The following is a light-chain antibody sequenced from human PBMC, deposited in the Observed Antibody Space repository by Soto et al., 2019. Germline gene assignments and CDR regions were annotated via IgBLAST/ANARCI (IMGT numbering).Light chain of an antibody. Sequence: QSVLTQPPSVSAAPGQKVTISCSGSSSNIGNNYVSWYQQLPGTAPKLLIYDNNKPTSGIPDRFSGSKSGTSATLGITGPQTGGGGGYYCGKRDKQPGSLGFGRRTKLTVL. CDR1: SSNIGNNY. V-gene: IGLV1-51*01. CDR3: GKRDKQPGSLG. J-gene: IGLJ2*01. CDR2: DNN.